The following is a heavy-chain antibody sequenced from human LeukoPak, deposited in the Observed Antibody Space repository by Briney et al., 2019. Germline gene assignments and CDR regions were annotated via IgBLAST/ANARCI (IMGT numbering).Heavy chain of an antibody. CDR3: ARVQWAYDY. V-gene: IGHV3-48*03. CDR2: ISNRGTTI. CDR1: GFTFSSYD. Sequence: GGSLRLSCAASGFTFSSYDMNWVRQAPGKGLEWLSYISNRGTTIYYADSVKGRFTISRDNAKNSLYLQMNSLRAEDTAVYYCARVQWAYDYWGQGTLVTVSS. J-gene: IGHJ4*02. D-gene: IGHD1-26*01.